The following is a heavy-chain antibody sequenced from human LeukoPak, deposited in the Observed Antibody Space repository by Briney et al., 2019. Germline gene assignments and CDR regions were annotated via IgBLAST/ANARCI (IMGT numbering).Heavy chain of an antibody. CDR3: ARDEPKTDIAARPCWFDP. J-gene: IGHJ5*02. CDR2: IWYDGSNK. CDR1: GFTFSSYG. V-gene: IGHV3-33*01. Sequence: GGSLRLSCAASGFTFSSYGMHWVRQAPGKGLEWVAVIWYDGSNKYYADSVKGRFTISRDNSKNTLYLQMNSLRAEDTAVYYCARDEPKTDIAARPCWFDPWGQGTLVTVSS. D-gene: IGHD6-6*01.